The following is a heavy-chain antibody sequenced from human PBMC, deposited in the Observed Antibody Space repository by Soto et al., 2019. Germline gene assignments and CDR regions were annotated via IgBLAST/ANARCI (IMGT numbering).Heavy chain of an antibody. D-gene: IGHD2-2*01. V-gene: IGHV3-23*01. CDR3: AKGGVDLVVVPADYFDY. J-gene: IGHJ4*02. Sequence: GGSLRLSCAASGFTFSSYAMSWVRQAPGKGLEWVSAISGSGGSTYYADSVKGRFTISRDNSKNTLYLQMNSLRAEDTAVYYCAKGGVDLVVVPADYFDYWGQGTLVTVSS. CDR2: ISGSGGST. CDR1: GFTFSSYA.